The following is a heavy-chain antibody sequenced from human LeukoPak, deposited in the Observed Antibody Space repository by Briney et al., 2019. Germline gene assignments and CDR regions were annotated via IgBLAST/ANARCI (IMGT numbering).Heavy chain of an antibody. CDR3: AKADSGTYYGLGDYFDY. J-gene: IGHJ4*02. CDR1: GFIFSNFG. D-gene: IGHD1-26*01. Sequence: GGSLRLSCAASGFIFSNFGMHWVRQAPGKGLEWVAFIRYDGSNQYYGDSVKGQFTISRDNSKNTLYLQMNSLRAEDTAVYYCAKADSGTYYGLGDYFDYWGQGTLVTVSS. CDR2: IRYDGSNQ. V-gene: IGHV3-30*02.